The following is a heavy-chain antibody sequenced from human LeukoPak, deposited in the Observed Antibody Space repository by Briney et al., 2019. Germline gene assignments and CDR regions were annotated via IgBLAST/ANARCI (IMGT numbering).Heavy chain of an antibody. J-gene: IGHJ6*04. Sequence: PGGSLRLSCAASGFTFIDYDMHWVRQVIGKGLEWVSAIGIRGDTHYSGSVKGRFTTSRENAESSLYLQMNSLRAEDTAVYYCARGVTTMGVPTSDVWGKGTTVTVSS. D-gene: IGHD4-11*01. V-gene: IGHV3-13*01. CDR1: GFTFIDYD. CDR3: ARGVTTMGVPTSDV. CDR2: IGIRGDT.